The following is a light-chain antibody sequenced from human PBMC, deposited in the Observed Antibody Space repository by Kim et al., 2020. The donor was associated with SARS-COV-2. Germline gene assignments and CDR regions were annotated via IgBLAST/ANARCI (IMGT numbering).Light chain of an antibody. CDR2: RDT. CDR1: NIGSKN. J-gene: IGLJ2*01. V-gene: IGLV3-9*01. Sequence: SVALGQTARITCGGNNIGSKNVHWYQQKSGQAPVLVIYRDTNRPSGIPERFSGSNSGNTATLTIRRAQGGDEADYYCQVWDSNTVVFGGGTQLTVL. CDR3: QVWDSNTVV.